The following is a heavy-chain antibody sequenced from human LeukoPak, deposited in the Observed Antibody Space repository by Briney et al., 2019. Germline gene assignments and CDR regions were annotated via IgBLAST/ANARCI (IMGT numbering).Heavy chain of an antibody. V-gene: IGHV3-21*01. CDR1: GFTFSSYS. CDR3: AREGPDYYDISAYDY. CDR2: ISSSSSYI. D-gene: IGHD3-22*01. J-gene: IGHJ4*02. Sequence: GGSLRLSCAASGFTFSSYSMNWVRQAPGKGLEWVSSISSSSSYIYYADSVKGRFTISRDNSKNTLYLQMNSLRAEDTAVYYCAREGPDYYDISAYDYWGQGTLVTVSS.